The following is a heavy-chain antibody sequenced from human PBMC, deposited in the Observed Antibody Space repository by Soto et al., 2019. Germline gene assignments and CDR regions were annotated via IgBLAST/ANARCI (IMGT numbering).Heavy chain of an antibody. CDR3: ARGYGDYVLDY. Sequence: QVQLQESGPGLVKPSETLSLTCTVSGGSISSYYWSWIRQPPGKGLEWIGYIYYSWHTNYNPSLKRRLTLSIXTSKNQFALKLSSVTAADTAVYYCARGYGDYVLDYWGQGTLVTVSS. CDR2: IYYSWHT. V-gene: IGHV4-59*01. J-gene: IGHJ4*02. CDR1: GGSISSYY. D-gene: IGHD4-17*01.